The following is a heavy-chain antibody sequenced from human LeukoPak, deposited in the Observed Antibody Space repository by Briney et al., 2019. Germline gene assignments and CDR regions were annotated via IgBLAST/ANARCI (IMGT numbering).Heavy chain of an antibody. CDR1: GLSVSSNY. V-gene: IGHV3-66*01. CDR2: IYRDGSS. Sequence: GGSLRLACVASGLSVSSNYMSWVRQAPGKGLEWVSVIYRDGSSYYAESVKGRFTISRDNSKNTLYIQMNSLRAEDTAVYYCARSFYDILIGYYQYFDYWGQGTLVTVSS. J-gene: IGHJ4*02. D-gene: IGHD3-9*01. CDR3: ARSFYDILIGYYQYFDY.